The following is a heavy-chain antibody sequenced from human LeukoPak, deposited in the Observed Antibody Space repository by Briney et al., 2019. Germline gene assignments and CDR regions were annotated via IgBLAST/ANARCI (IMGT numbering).Heavy chain of an antibody. D-gene: IGHD6-6*01. CDR2: ISSDGSTT. Sequence: GGSLRLSCAASGFTFSYHAMHWVRQAPGEGLEHVSLISSDGSTTHYANSVKGRFTISRDNSKNTLYLRMGSLKSEDIAVYYCARDSGVSSSSPLDSWGQGTLVAVSS. J-gene: IGHJ4*02. CDR3: ARDSGVSSSSPLDS. CDR1: GFTFSYHA. V-gene: IGHV3-64*01.